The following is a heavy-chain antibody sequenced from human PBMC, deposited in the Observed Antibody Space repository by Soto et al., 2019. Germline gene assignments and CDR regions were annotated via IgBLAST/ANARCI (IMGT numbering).Heavy chain of an antibody. Sequence: QVQLVQSGAEVKKPGASVKVSCKASGYPFTSYGISWVRQAPGQGLEWVGWISAYNGLTRYAQSLQGRVTMTTDSSATTAYMGLRSLTSDDSAVYYCARCDSGEGSTLFDPWGQVTLVTVSS. CDR1: GYPFTSYG. V-gene: IGHV1-18*01. D-gene: IGHD4-17*01. CDR3: ARCDSGEGSTLFDP. J-gene: IGHJ5*02. CDR2: ISAYNGLT.